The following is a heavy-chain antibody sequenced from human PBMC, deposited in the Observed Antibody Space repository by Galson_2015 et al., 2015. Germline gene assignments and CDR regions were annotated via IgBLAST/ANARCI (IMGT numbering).Heavy chain of an antibody. Sequence: SVKVSCKASGYIFTSVYIHWVRQAPGQGLGWLGRFNPTDGTATYAQKFQGRVTMTRDTSTSTVYMELSSLRSEDTAVYYCARDHSSSTVTAPNSWGQGTLVTVSS. CDR3: ARDHSSSTVTAPNS. J-gene: IGHJ4*02. CDR2: FNPTDGTA. CDR1: GYIFTSVY. V-gene: IGHV1-46*01. D-gene: IGHD4-11*01.